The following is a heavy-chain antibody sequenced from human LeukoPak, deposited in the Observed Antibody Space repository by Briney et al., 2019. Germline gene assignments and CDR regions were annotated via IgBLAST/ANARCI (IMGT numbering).Heavy chain of an antibody. D-gene: IGHD6-19*01. Sequence: GASVKVSCKASGYTFTSYGISWVRQAPGRGLEWMGWISAYNGNTNYAQKLQDRVTITRETSATTAYMELSSLTSEDTAVYYCARVSDDSGWNFDYWGQGTLVTVSS. V-gene: IGHV1-18*01. CDR1: GYTFTSYG. CDR3: ARVSDDSGWNFDY. J-gene: IGHJ4*02. CDR2: ISAYNGNT.